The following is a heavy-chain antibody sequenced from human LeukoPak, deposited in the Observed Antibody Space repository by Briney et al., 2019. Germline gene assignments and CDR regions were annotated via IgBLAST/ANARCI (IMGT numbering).Heavy chain of an antibody. Sequence: GGSLRLSCAASGFTFSSYSMNWVRQAPGKGLEWVSSISSSSSYIYYADSVKGRFTISRDNAKNSLYLQMNSLRAEDTAVYYCARGKEGFIAAAGTFDYWGQGTPVTVSS. CDR1: GFTFSSYS. CDR2: ISSSSSYI. V-gene: IGHV3-21*01. CDR3: ARGKEGFIAAAGTFDY. D-gene: IGHD6-13*01. J-gene: IGHJ4*02.